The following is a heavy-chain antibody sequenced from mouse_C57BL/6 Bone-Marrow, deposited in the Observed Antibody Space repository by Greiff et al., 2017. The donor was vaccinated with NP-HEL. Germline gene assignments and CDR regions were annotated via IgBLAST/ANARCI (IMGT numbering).Heavy chain of an antibody. CDR2: INYDGSST. D-gene: IGHD1-1*01. V-gene: IGHV5-16*01. J-gene: IGHJ4*01. CDR1: GFTFSDYY. Sequence: DVQLQESEGGLVQPGSSMKLSCTASGFTFSDYYMAWVRQVPEKGLEWVANINYDGSSTYYLDSLKSRFIISRDNAKNILYLQMSSLKSEDTATYYCAREGSSRYYAMDYWGQGTSVTVSS. CDR3: AREGSSRYYAMDY.